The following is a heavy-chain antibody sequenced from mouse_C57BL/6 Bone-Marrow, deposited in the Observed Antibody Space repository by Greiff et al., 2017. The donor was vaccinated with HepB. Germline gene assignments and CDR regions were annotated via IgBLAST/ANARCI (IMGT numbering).Heavy chain of an antibody. CDR3: ARRRDYYGSSYECYAMDY. CDR2: IYPGDGDT. V-gene: IGHV1-82*01. J-gene: IGHJ4*01. Sequence: VQLQQSGPELVKPGASVKISCKASGYAFSSSWMNWVKQRPGKGLEWIGRIYPGDGDTNYNGKFKGKATLTADKSSSTAYMQLSSLTSEDSAVYFCARRRDYYGSSYECYAMDYWGQGTSVTVSS. D-gene: IGHD1-1*01. CDR1: GYAFSSSW.